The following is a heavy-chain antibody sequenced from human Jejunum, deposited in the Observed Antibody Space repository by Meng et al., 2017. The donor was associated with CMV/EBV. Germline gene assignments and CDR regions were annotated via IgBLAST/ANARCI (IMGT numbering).Heavy chain of an antibody. CDR1: GPAINTGYY. Sequence: ASGPAINTGYYWAWIRRSPGKGLEWIATIHHTGDTYYNPSLKSRVTISVDTSKNQFSLKLSSVTAADTAVYYCARLDFWSGYYIDYWGQGTLVTVSS. J-gene: IGHJ4*02. CDR2: IHHTGDT. D-gene: IGHD3-3*01. V-gene: IGHV4-38-2*01. CDR3: ARLDFWSGYYIDY.